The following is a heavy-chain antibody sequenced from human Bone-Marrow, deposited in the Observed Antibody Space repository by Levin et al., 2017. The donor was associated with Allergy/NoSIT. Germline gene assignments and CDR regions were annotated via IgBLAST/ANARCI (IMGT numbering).Heavy chain of an antibody. CDR1: GFTFSSYG. V-gene: IGHV3-30*18. CDR2: ISYDGSNK. CDR3: AKASMDV. Sequence: GGSLRLSCAASGFTFSSYGMHWVRQAPGKGLEWVAVISYDGSNKYYADSVKGRFTISRDNSKNTLYLQMNSLRAEDTAVYYCAKASMDVWGQGTTVTVSS. J-gene: IGHJ6*02.